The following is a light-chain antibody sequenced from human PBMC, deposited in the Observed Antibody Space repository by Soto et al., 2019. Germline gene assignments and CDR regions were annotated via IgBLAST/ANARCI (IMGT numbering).Light chain of an antibody. V-gene: IGKV3-11*01. CDR2: DAS. Sequence: DIVLTQSPVTLSLSPGERATLSCRASQSVSSYLAWYQQRPGQAPRLLIYDASNRATGIPARFSGSGSGTDFTLTIDNLEPEDFAIYYCQQHNNWPPITVGQGTRLDIK. J-gene: IGKJ5*01. CDR1: QSVSSY. CDR3: QQHNNWPPIT.